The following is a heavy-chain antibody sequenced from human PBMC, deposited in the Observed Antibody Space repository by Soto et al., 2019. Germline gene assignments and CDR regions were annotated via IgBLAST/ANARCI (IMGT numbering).Heavy chain of an antibody. V-gene: IGHV3-15*01. CDR3: TTGSSGGEDS. Sequence: EVQLVDSGGGLVKPGGSLRLSCAASGFTFTNAWMSWVRQAPGKGLEWIGRIKSKEVGGTAAYGAPVKGRFTISRDDSVNTLYLQMNSLKTEDTATYYCTTGSSGGEDSWGQGALVTVSS. CDR1: GFTFTNAW. D-gene: IGHD2-21*01. CDR2: IKSKEVGGTA. J-gene: IGHJ4*02.